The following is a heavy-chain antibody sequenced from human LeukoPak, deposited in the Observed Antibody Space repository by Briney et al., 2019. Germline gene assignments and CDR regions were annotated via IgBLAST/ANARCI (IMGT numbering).Heavy chain of an antibody. CDR2: ISTAGDP. V-gene: IGHV3-13*05. J-gene: IGHJ3*02. D-gene: IGHD2-2*01. CDR1: GFTFSSYD. CDR3: AGQARPGSPEGAFYI. Sequence: GGSLRLSCTASGFTFSSYDMHWLRQDKGKGLEWVSAISTAGDPYYLGSVKGRFTISRENAKNSFYLQMTSLRAGDTAVYYCAGQARPGSPEGAFYIWGQGTVVTVSS.